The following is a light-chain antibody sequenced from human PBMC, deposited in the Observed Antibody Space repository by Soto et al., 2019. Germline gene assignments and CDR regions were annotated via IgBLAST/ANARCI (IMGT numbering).Light chain of an antibody. CDR1: QSISNY. CDR2: AAS. CDR3: HQNYNVHPWT. J-gene: IGKJ1*01. Sequence: DIQMTQSPSSLSASVGDRVTITCRASQSISNYLDWYQLKPGKAPKLLIYAASSLQSGVPSRFTGSGSGTDFTLTISNLQAEDFATYYCHQNYNVHPWTFGQGTTVDIK. V-gene: IGKV1-39*01.